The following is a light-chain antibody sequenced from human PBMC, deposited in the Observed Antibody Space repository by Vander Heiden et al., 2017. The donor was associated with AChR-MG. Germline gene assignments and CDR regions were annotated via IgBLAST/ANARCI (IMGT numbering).Light chain of an antibody. CDR1: QSVSSY. Sequence: IVLTQSPATLSLSPGERANVSCRASQSVSSYLAWYQQKPGQAPRLLIYDASNRATGIPARFSGSGSGTDFTLTISSLEPEDFAVYYCQQRSNWPRGLTFGGGTKVEIK. J-gene: IGKJ4*01. CDR2: DAS. V-gene: IGKV3-11*01. CDR3: QQRSNWPRGLT.